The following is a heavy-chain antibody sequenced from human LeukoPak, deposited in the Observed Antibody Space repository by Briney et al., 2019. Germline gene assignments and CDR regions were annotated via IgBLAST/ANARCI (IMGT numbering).Heavy chain of an antibody. D-gene: IGHD2-15*01. Sequence: PSETLSLTCAVSGGSFSGYYWSWIRQPPGKGLEWIGEINHSGSTNYNPSLKSRVTISVDTSKNQFSLKPSSVTAADTAVYYCARGIAPPSTIGWDWFDPWGQGTLVTVSS. J-gene: IGHJ5*02. CDR2: INHSGST. CDR1: GGSFSGYY. V-gene: IGHV4-34*01. CDR3: ARGIAPPSTIGWDWFDP.